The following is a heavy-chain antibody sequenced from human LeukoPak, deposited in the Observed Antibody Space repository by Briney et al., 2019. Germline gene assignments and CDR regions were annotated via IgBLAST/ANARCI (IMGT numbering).Heavy chain of an antibody. CDR1: GYTFTGYY. J-gene: IGHJ5*02. Sequence: ASVKVSCKASGYTFTGYYMHWVRQAPGQGLEWMGWINPNSGGTNYAQKLQGRVTMTTDTSTSTAYMELRSLRSDDTAVYYCARGSRYSGLGPNGWFDPWGQGTLVTVSS. D-gene: IGHD5-12*01. V-gene: IGHV1-2*02. CDR3: ARGSRYSGLGPNGWFDP. CDR2: INPNSGGT.